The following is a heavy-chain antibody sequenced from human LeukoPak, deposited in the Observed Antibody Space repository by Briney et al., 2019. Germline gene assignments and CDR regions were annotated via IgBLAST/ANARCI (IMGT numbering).Heavy chain of an antibody. CDR2: IIPILGIA. Sequence: ASVKVSCKASEGTFSSYAISWVRQAPGQGLEWMRRIIPILGIANYAQKFQGRVTITADKSTSTAYMELSSLRSEDTAVYYCAKGNWFDPWGQGTLVTVSS. V-gene: IGHV1-69*04. CDR1: EGTFSSYA. CDR3: AKGNWFDP. J-gene: IGHJ5*02.